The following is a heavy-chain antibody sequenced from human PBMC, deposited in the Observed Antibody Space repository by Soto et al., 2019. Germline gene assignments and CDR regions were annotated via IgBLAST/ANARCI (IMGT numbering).Heavy chain of an antibody. V-gene: IGHV3-30-3*01. CDR1: GFTFSSYA. J-gene: IGHJ6*02. CDR2: ISYDGSNK. D-gene: IGHD3-22*01. CDR3: ARDQSKVTMIVAYYYGMDV. Sequence: PGGSLRLSCAASGFTFSSYAMHWVRQAPGKGLEWVAVISYDGSNKYYADSVKGRFTISRDNSKNTLYLQMNSLRAEDTAVYYCARDQSKVTMIVAYYYGMDVWGQGTTVTVSS.